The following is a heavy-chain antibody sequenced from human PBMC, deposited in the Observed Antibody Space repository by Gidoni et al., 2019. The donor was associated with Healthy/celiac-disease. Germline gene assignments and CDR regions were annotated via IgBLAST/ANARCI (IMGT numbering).Heavy chain of an antibody. Sequence: QVQLVQSGAEVTKPGASVKVSCKASGYTFTSYDINWVRQATGQVLEWMGWMNPNSGNTGYAQKCQGRVTMTRNTSISTAYMELSSLRSEDTAVYYCARRAVGYCSSTSCYQYYYYYYMDVWGKGTTVTVSS. J-gene: IGHJ6*03. CDR2: MNPNSGNT. CDR3: ARRAVGYCSSTSCYQYYYYYYMDV. V-gene: IGHV1-8*01. CDR1: GYTFTSYD. D-gene: IGHD2-2*01.